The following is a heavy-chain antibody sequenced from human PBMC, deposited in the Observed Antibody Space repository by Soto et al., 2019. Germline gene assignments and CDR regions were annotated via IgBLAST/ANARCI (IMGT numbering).Heavy chain of an antibody. CDR2: IYFTGNT. CDR3: VSGGPWGVLLAN. D-gene: IGHD2-15*01. Sequence: SERLWLTCTPARTSINSGGYYWNWVRLLPGRGLGWIGYIYFTGNTYYNPSLESRVTISLYTPQNQFSLELNSVSAADTAVYYGVSGGPWGVLLANWGQGALVAASS. J-gene: IGHJ4*01. CDR1: RTSINSGGYY. V-gene: IGHV4-31*03.